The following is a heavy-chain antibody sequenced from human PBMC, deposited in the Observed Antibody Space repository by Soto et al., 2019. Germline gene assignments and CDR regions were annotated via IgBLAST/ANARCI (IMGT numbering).Heavy chain of an antibody. V-gene: IGHV3-49*03. CDR1: GFPFDGFA. CDR3: ARDQWLLQYCSSTSCYPYFDY. D-gene: IGHD2-2*01. CDR2: IRSKAYGGTA. J-gene: IGHJ4*02. Sequence: GGSLRLSCTASGFPFDGFAMSWFRQAPGEGLEWVGFIRSKAYGGTADYAASVKGRFTLSRDDSDNIAYLQMNSLKAEDAAVYYCARDQWLLQYCSSTSCYPYFDYWGQGTLVTVSS.